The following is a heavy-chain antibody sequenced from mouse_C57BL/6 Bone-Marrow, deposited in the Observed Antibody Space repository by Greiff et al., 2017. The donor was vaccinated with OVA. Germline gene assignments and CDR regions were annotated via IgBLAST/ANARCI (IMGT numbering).Heavy chain of an antibody. CDR2: ISDGGSYT. J-gene: IGHJ4*01. D-gene: IGHD2-2*01. CDR3: ARDQGATMVTTGFYYAMDY. Sequence: DVKLVESGGGLVKPGGSLKLSCAASGFTFSSYAMSWVRQTPEKRLEWVATISDGGSYTYYPDNVKGRFTISRDNAKNNLYLQRSHLKSEDTAMYYCARDQGATMVTTGFYYAMDYWGQGTSVTVSS. V-gene: IGHV5-4*01. CDR1: GFTFSSYA.